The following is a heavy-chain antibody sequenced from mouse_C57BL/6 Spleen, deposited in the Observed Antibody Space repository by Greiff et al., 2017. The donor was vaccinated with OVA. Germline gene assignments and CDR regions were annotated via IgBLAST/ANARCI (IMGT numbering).Heavy chain of an antibody. Sequence: QVHVKQPGAELVMPGASVKLSCKASGYTFTSYWMHWVKQRPGQGLEWIGEIDPSDSYTNYNQKFKGKSTLTVDKSSSTAYMQLSSLTSEDSAVYYCARDYGSSYPYFDYWGQGTTLTVSS. V-gene: IGHV1-69*01. CDR3: ARDYGSSYPYFDY. D-gene: IGHD1-1*01. CDR1: GYTFTSYW. CDR2: IDPSDSYT. J-gene: IGHJ2*01.